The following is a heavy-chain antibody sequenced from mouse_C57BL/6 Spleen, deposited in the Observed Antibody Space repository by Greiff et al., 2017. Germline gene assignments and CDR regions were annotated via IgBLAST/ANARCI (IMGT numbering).Heavy chain of an antibody. CDR3: AIYGNYSWFGF. CDR2: IYPRSGNT. CDR1: GYTFTSYG. D-gene: IGHD2-1*01. V-gene: IGHV1-81*01. Sequence: VQLQQSGAELARPGASVKLSCKASGYTFTSYGISWVKQCTGQGLEWIGEIYPRSGNTYYNEKFKGKATLTADKSSSTAYMGLRSLTSEDSAVYVCAIYGNYSWFGFWGPGTLVTVSA. J-gene: IGHJ3*01.